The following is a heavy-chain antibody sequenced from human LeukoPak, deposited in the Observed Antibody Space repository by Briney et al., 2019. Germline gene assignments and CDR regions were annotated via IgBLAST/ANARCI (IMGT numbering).Heavy chain of an antibody. J-gene: IGHJ6*02. CDR2: IIPIFGTA. CDR1: GGTFISYA. D-gene: IGHD3-22*01. V-gene: IGHV1-69*13. CDR3: ARGYYDSSGYYYYYYGMDV. Sequence: GASVKVSCKASGGTFISYAISWVRQAPGQGLEWMGGIIPIFGTANYAQKFQGGVTITADESTSTAYMELSSLRSEDTAVYYCARGYYDSSGYYYYYYGMDVWGQGTTVTVSS.